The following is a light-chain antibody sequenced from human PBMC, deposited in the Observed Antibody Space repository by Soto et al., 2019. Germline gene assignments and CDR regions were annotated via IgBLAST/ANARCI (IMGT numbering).Light chain of an antibody. CDR3: QQSYSDPRT. Sequence: DIQLTQSPSSLSASVGDRVTITCRASQSINNCLNWYQQTPGKATILLIYLASSLQRGVPSRFSGTESKTDFTLTISSXXXXDVATYYCQQSYSDPRTFGQGTKVEIK. CDR2: LAS. J-gene: IGKJ1*01. V-gene: IGKV1-39*01. CDR1: QSINNC.